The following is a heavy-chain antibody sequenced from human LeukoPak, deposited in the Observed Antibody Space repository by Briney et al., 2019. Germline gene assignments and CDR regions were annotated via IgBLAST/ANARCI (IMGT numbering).Heavy chain of an antibody. CDR2: IRYDGSNK. CDR1: GFTFSSYG. J-gene: IGHJ6*03. Sequence: GGSLRLSCAASGFTFSSYGMHWVRQAPGKGLEWVAFIRYDGSNKYYADSVKGRFTISRDNSKNTLYLQMNSLRAEDTAVYYCAKDHWQQLVPGTMDVWGKGTTVTVSS. D-gene: IGHD6-13*01. V-gene: IGHV3-30*02. CDR3: AKDHWQQLVPGTMDV.